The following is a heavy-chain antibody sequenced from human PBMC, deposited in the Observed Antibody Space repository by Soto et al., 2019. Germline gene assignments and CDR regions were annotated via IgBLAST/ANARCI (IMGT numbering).Heavy chain of an antibody. Sequence: ASVKVSCEASGYTFTSYAMHWVRQAPGQRLEWMGWINAGNGNTKYSQKFQGRVTITRDTSASTAYMELSSLRSEDTAVYYCARGPRPYYDFWSGYDYWGQGTLVTVSS. CDR1: GYTFTSYA. CDR2: INAGNGNT. V-gene: IGHV1-3*01. J-gene: IGHJ4*02. CDR3: ARGPRPYYDFWSGYDY. D-gene: IGHD3-3*01.